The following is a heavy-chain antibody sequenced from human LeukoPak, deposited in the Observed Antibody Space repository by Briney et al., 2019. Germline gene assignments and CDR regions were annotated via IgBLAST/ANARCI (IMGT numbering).Heavy chain of an antibody. D-gene: IGHD6-19*01. J-gene: IGHJ1*01. V-gene: IGHV1-24*01. CDR2: FDPEDGET. CDR1: GYTLTELS. CDR3: ATHIAVAASGGAEYFQH. Sequence: ASMKVSCKVSGYTLTELSMHWVRQAPGKGLEWMGGFDPEDGETIYAQKFQGRVTMTEDTSTDTAYMEPSSLRSEDTAAYYCATHIAVAASGGAEYFQHWGQGTLVTVSS.